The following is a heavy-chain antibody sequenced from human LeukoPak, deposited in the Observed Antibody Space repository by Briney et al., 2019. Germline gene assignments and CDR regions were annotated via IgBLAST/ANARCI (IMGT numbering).Heavy chain of an antibody. J-gene: IGHJ5*02. V-gene: IGHV1-8*01. CDR1: GYTFTSYD. CDR2: MNPNSGNT. Sequence: GASVKVSCKASGYTFTSYDINWVRQATGQGLEWMGWMNPNSGNTGYAQKFQGRVTMTRNTSISTAYMEMSSLRSEDTAVYYCARGTYSNSAGNWFDPWGQGTLVTVSS. CDR3: ARGTYSNSAGNWFDP. D-gene: IGHD4-4*01.